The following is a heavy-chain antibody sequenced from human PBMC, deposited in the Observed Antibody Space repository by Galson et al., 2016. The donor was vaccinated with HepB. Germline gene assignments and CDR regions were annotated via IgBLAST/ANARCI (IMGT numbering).Heavy chain of an antibody. CDR1: GFSFSLYG. Sequence: SLRLSCAASGFSFSLYGMNWVRQAPGKGLEWVAVISYDGSKTSYADFVKGRFTISRDTSKKTLYLQMNSLRPEDTAIYYCVKVWHYWGDFVYWGQGTLVTVSS. CDR3: VKVWHYWGDFVY. J-gene: IGHJ4*02. CDR2: ISYDGSKT. V-gene: IGHV3-30*18. D-gene: IGHD7-27*01.